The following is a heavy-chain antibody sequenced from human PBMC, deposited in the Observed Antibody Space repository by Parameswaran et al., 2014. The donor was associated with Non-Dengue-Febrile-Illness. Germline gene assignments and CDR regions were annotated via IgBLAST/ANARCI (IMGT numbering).Heavy chain of an antibody. V-gene: IGHV3-30*18. D-gene: IGHD3-3*01. CDR2: ISYDGSNK. Sequence: MPGVRQMPGKGLEWVAVISYDGSNKYYADSVKGRFTISRDNSKNTLYPQMNSLRAEDTAVYYCAKDTTDDFWSGYPDYWGQGTLVTVSS. J-gene: IGHJ4*02. CDR3: AKDTTDDFWSGYPDY.